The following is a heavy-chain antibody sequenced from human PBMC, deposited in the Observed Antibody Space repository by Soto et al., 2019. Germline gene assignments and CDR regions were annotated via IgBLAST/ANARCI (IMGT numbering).Heavy chain of an antibody. J-gene: IGHJ4*01. CDR2: MTSNTGNT. V-gene: IGHV1-8*01. CDR3: ARNKGGTGDLDL. D-gene: IGHD3-10*01. Sequence: SGAEVKKPGASVKVSCKASGYTFTSFDINWMRQATGTGLEWLGWMTSNTGNTGYAQKFQGRVTMTSDTSTSTAYTELNRLSYEDAAVYYCARNKGGTGDLDLGGHGTLVTASS. CDR1: GYTFTSFD.